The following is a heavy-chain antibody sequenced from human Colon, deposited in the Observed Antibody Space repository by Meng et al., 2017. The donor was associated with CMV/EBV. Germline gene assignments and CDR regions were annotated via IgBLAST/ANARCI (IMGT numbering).Heavy chain of an antibody. CDR3: VKDQKVDGFWTFDY. CDR2: IIGTSSST. CDR1: GFTFSTYT. J-gene: IGHJ4*02. V-gene: IGHV3-23*01. Sequence: EXQLLEXXXGLVQSGXSLRLSXVGSGFTFSTYTMSWVRQVPGKGLEWVSSIIGTSSSTHYADSVKGRFAISRDNSENTLYLQMNNLRAEDTALYYCVKDQKVDGFWTFDYWGQGTLVTVSS. D-gene: IGHD3/OR15-3a*01.